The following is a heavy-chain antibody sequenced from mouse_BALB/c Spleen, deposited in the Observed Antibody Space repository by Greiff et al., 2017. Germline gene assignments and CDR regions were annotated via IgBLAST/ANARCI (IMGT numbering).Heavy chain of an antibody. J-gene: IGHJ4*01. CDR1: GFSLTSYG. CDR3: ARERGGNYGDYYAMDY. V-gene: IGHV2-9*02. Sequence: QVQLKESGPGLVQPSQSLSITCTVSGFSLTSYGVHWVRQPPGKGLEWLGVIWAGGSTNYNSALMSRLSISKDNSKSQVFLKMNSLQTDDTAMYYCARERGGNYGDYYAMDYWGQGTSVTVSS. D-gene: IGHD2-1*01. CDR2: IWAGGST.